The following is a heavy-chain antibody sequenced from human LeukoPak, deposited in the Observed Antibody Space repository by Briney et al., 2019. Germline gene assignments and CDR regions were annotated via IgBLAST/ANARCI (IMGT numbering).Heavy chain of an antibody. CDR1: GFTFSSYG. CDR3: AKGTKRIRLGELSSPPFDY. CDR2: ISYDGSNK. D-gene: IGHD3-16*02. J-gene: IGHJ4*02. V-gene: IGHV3-30*18. Sequence: GRSLRLSCAASGFTFSSYGMHWVRQAPGKGLEWVAVISYDGSNKYYADSVKGRFTISRDNSKNTLCLQMNSLRAEDTAVYYCAKGTKRIRLGELSSPPFDYWGQGTLVTVSS.